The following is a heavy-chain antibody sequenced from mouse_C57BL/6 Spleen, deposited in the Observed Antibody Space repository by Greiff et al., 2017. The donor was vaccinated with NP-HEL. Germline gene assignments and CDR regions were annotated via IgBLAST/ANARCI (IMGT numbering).Heavy chain of an antibody. CDR3: ARSPNWEAMDY. D-gene: IGHD4-1*01. CDR2: IYPGDGDT. Sequence: LQESGPELVKPGASVKISCKASGYAFSSSWMNWVKQRPGQGLEWIGRIYPGDGDTNYNGKFKGKATLTADKSSSTAYMQLSSLTSEDSSVYFCARSPNWEAMDYWGQGTSVTVSS. J-gene: IGHJ4*01. V-gene: IGHV1-82*01. CDR1: GYAFSSSW.